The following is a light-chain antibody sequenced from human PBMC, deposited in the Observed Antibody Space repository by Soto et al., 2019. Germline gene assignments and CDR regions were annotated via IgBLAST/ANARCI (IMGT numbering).Light chain of an antibody. CDR3: EYYGNTII. CDR2: GAS. J-gene: IGKJ4*01. CDR1: QSVSSSY. Sequence: FLLPQSPGTLSLSPFERAPLSCTCSQSVSSSYLAWYQQKPGQAPRLLIYGASSRATGIPDRFSGSGSGTDFTLTFSRLEPEDTAVYYCEYYGNTIISGGGTKVDI. V-gene: IGKV3-20*01.